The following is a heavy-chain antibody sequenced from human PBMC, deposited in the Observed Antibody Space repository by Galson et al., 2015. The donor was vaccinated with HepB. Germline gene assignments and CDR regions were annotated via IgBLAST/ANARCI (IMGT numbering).Heavy chain of an antibody. CDR2: IIPIFGTA. D-gene: IGHD3-22*01. J-gene: IGHJ3*02. CDR1: GGTFSSYA. Sequence: SVKVSCKAPGGTFSSYAISWVRQAPGQGLEWMGGIIPIFGTANYAQKFQGRVTITADESTSTAYMELSSLRSEDTAVYYCARENDSSGYHPGGAFDIWGQGTMVTVSS. CDR3: ARENDSSGYHPGGAFDI. V-gene: IGHV1-69*13.